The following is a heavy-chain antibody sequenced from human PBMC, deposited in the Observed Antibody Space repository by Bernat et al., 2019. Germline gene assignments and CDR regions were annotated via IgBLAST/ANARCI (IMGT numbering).Heavy chain of an antibody. J-gene: IGHJ2*01. CDR3: AGGHDYYFDL. CDR2: INHSGST. CDR1: GGSFSGYY. Sequence: QVQLQQWGAGLLKPSETLSLTCAVYGGSFSGYYWSWIRQPPGKGLEWIGEINHSGSTNYNPSLKSRVTISVDTSKNQFSLKLSSVTAADTAVYCCAGGHDYYFDLWGRGTLVTVSS. V-gene: IGHV4-34*01. D-gene: IGHD4-11*01.